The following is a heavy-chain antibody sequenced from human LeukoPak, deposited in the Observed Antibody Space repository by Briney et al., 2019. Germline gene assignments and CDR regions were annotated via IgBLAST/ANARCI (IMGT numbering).Heavy chain of an antibody. V-gene: IGHV4-59*01. CDR3: ARGANWGSPDY. J-gene: IGHJ4*02. Sequence: PSETLSLTCTVSGGSISSDYWSWIRQSPGKGLEWIGYIYYRGTTSYNPSLKSRVTISLGTSKNQFSLKLSSVTAADTAVYYCARGANWGSPDYWGQGTLVTVSS. CDR1: GGSISSDY. D-gene: IGHD7-27*01. CDR2: IYYRGTT.